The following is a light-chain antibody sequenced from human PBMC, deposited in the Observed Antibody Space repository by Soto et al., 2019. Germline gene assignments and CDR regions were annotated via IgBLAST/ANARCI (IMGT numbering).Light chain of an antibody. V-gene: IGLV2-11*01. Sequence: QSALTQTRSVSWSPGQSVTFACTGTSGDIGAYNYVSWYQFHPGKAPKMIIYDVNQRPSGVPDRFSGSKSGNTASLTISGLQAEYEADYYCCAYAHTSRGFGGGTKVTVL. CDR3: CAYAHTSRG. J-gene: IGLJ3*02. CDR2: DVN. CDR1: SGDIGAYNY.